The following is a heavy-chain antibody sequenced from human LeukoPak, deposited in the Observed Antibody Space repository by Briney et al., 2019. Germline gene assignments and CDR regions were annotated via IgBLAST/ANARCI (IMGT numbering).Heavy chain of an antibody. CDR2: IHHDGSNK. J-gene: IGHJ4*02. CDR3: ARVYYDSSGYDY. Sequence: GGSLRLSCAASGFTFSSYGMHWIRQAPGKGLDWVAFIHHDGSNKYYADSVRGRFTISRDNSKNTLYLQMNSLRAEDTAVYYCARVYYDSSGYDYWGQGTLVTVSS. V-gene: IGHV3-30*02. CDR1: GFTFSSYG. D-gene: IGHD3-22*01.